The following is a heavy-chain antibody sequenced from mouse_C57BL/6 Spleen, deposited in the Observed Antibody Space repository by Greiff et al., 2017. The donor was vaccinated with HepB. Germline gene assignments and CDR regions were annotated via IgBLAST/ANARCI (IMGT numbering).Heavy chain of an antibody. D-gene: IGHD2-10*02. CDR3: ARQRGYDPNYYAMDY. CDR2: ISSGGSYT. CDR1: GFTFSSYG. Sequence: DVKLVESGGDLVKPGGSLKLSCAASGFTFSSYGMSWVRQTPDKRLEWVATISSGGSYTYYPDSVKGRFTISRDNAKNTLYLQMSSLKSEDTAMYYCARQRGYDPNYYAMDYWGQGTSVTVSS. V-gene: IGHV5-6*02. J-gene: IGHJ4*01.